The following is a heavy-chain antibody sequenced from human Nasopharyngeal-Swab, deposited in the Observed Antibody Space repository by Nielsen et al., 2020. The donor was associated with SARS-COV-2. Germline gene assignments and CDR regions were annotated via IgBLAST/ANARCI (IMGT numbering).Heavy chain of an antibody. CDR2: INPNSGGT. V-gene: IGHV1-2*06. J-gene: IGHJ4*02. CDR1: GYTFTGYY. CDR3: ARDLFTMVRGVTPRILAGY. Sequence: ASVKVSCKASGYTFTGYYMHWVRQAPGQGLEWMGRINPNSGGTNYAQKLQGRVTMTTGTSTSTAYMELRSLRSDDTAVYYCARDLFTMVRGVTPRILAGYWGQGTLVTVSS. D-gene: IGHD3-10*01.